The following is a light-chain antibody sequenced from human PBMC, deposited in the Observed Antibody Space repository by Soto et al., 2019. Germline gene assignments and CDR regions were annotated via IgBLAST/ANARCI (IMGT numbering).Light chain of an antibody. CDR2: GAS. CDR1: QSVSSN. J-gene: IGKJ2*01. V-gene: IGKV3-15*01. Sequence: EIVMTQSPATLSVSPGERATLSCRASQSVSSNLAWYQQKPGQAPRLLIYGASTRATGIPARFSGSGSGTDVTLTISSLQSEDFAIYYCQQYSDWPYTFGQGTKLEIK. CDR3: QQYSDWPYT.